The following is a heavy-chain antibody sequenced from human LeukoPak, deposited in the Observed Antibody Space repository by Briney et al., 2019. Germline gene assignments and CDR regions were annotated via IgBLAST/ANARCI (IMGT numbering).Heavy chain of an antibody. D-gene: IGHD3-3*01. CDR2: IRGKAFGETI. V-gene: IGHV3-49*04. CDR3: TRGFTIHMDV. J-gene: IGHJ6*03. Sequence: GGSLRLSCTTSGFTFRDYTVSWVRQAPGKGLEWVGFIRGKAFGETIEYAASVRGRFTISRDDSNSTAYLQMNSLKTEDTAVYYCTRGFTIHMDVWGKGTTVTVSS. CDR1: GFTFRDYT.